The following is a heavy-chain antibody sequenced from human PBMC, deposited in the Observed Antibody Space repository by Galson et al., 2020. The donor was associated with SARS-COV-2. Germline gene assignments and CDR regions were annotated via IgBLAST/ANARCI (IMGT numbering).Heavy chain of an antibody. CDR2: IFHSGYT. V-gene: IGHV4-4*02. CDR3: SRIILTAYCFSYMGG. Sequence: SETLSLTCAVSGGSISSSDWWGWVRQPPGKGLEWIGEIFHSGYTNYNPSLKSRVTMSVDTSKNQFSLKLSSVTAADTALYYCSRIILTAYCFSYMGGWGKGTTVTVSS. J-gene: IGHJ6*03. D-gene: IGHD3-9*01. CDR1: GGSISSSDW.